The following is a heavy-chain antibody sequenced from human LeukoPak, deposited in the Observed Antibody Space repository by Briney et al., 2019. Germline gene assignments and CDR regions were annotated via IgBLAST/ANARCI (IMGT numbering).Heavy chain of an antibody. J-gene: IGHJ5*02. Sequence: SETLSPTCTVSGGSISSYYWSWIRQPPGKGLEWIGYIYYSGSTNYNPSLKSRVTISVDTSKNQFSLKLSSVTAADTAVYYCARDHYDFWSGYYTGSRFDPWGQGTLVTVSS. D-gene: IGHD3-3*01. CDR3: ARDHYDFWSGYYTGSRFDP. V-gene: IGHV4-59*01. CDR2: IYYSGST. CDR1: GGSISSYY.